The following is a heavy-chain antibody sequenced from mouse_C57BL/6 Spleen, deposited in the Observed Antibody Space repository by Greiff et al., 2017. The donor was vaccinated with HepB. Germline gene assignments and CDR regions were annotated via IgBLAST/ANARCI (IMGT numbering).Heavy chain of an antibody. D-gene: IGHD1-1*01. J-gene: IGHJ2*01. CDR2: IDPSDSYT. CDR1: GYTFTSYW. CDR3: ARGDYGSRGGRYYFDY. Sequence: QVQLQQPGAELVKPGASVKLSCKASGYTFTSYWMQWVKQRPGQGLEWIGEIDPSDSYTNYNQKFKGKATFTVDTSSSTAYMQLSSLTSEDSAVYYCARGDYGSRGGRYYFDYWGQGTTLTVSS. V-gene: IGHV1-50*01.